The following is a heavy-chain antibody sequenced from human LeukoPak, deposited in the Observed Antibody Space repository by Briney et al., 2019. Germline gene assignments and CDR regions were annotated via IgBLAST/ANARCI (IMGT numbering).Heavy chain of an antibody. CDR3: ARGPPYNWYFDL. CDR2: ISYSGSTI. Sequence: PGGSLRLSCAASGFTFSSYEVNWVRQAPGRGLEWVSYISYSGSTIYYADSVKGRFTISRDNAKKSLSLQINSLRAEDTAAYYCARGPPYNWYFDLWGRGTLVTVSS. J-gene: IGHJ2*01. D-gene: IGHD4-11*01. CDR1: GFTFSSYE. V-gene: IGHV3-48*03.